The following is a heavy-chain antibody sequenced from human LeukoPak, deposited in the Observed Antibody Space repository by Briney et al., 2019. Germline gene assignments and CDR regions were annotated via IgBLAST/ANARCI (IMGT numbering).Heavy chain of an antibody. V-gene: IGHV3-7*01. CDR2: IKQDGSEK. J-gene: IGHJ4*02. CDR1: GFTFDDYG. CDR3: ARDLNYYGSGSSFDY. D-gene: IGHD3-10*01. Sequence: GGSLRLSCAASGFTFDDYGMTWVRQAPGKGLEWVANIKQDGSEKYYVDSVKGRFTISRDNAKNSLYLQMNSLRAEDTAVYYCARDLNYYGSGSSFDYWGQGTLVTVSS.